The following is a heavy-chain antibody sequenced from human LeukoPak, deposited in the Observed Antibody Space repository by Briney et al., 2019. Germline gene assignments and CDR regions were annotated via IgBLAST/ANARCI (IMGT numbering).Heavy chain of an antibody. V-gene: IGHV3-48*04. CDR2: ISSSSSTI. Sequence: GSLRLSCAASGFTFSSYSMNWVRQAPGKGLEWVSYISSSSSTIYYADSVKGRFTISRDNAKNSLYLQMNSLRAEDTAVYYCARDPTYCGGDCQDDYWGQGTLVTVSS. J-gene: IGHJ4*02. D-gene: IGHD2-21*01. CDR3: ARDPTYCGGDCQDDY. CDR1: GFTFSSYS.